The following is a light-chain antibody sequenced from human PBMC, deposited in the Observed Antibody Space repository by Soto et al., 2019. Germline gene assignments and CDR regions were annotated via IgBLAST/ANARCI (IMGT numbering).Light chain of an antibody. Sequence: QSALTQPASVSGSPGQSITISCTGTSSDVGSYNLVSWYQQHPGKAPKLMIYEVSNRPSGVSNRFSGSKSGNTASLTISGLQAEDEADYYCSSYAGSSTCVFGSGTKLTVL. CDR1: SSDVGSYNL. J-gene: IGLJ1*01. CDR2: EVS. CDR3: SSYAGSSTCV. V-gene: IGLV2-23*02.